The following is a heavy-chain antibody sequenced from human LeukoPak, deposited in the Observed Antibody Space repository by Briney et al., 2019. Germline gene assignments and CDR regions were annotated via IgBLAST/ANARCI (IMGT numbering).Heavy chain of an antibody. J-gene: IGHJ2*01. CDR2: IYTSGST. V-gene: IGHV4-4*07. Sequence: PSETLSLTCTVSGGSIRSYHWSWIRQPAGKGLEWIGRIYTSGSTNYKPSLKSRVTMSVDTSKNQFSLRLTSVTAADTAVYYCARETYYFDSTGYYWYIDLWGRGTLVTVPS. D-gene: IGHD3-22*01. CDR3: ARETYYFDSTGYYWYIDL. CDR1: GGSIRSYH.